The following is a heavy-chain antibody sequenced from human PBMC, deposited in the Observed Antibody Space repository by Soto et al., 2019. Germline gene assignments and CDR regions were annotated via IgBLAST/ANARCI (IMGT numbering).Heavy chain of an antibody. CDR3: ARAPYYYDSSVYYYV. CDR2: ISSSSSYI. J-gene: IGHJ4*02. D-gene: IGHD3-22*01. Sequence: EVQLVESGGGLVKPGGSLRLSCAASGFTFSSYSMKWVRQAPGKGLEWVSSISSSSSYIYYADSVKGRFTISRDNAKNSLYLKINSLRAEDTAVYYCARAPYYYDSSVYYYVWGQGTLVTVSS. V-gene: IGHV3-21*01. CDR1: GFTFSSYS.